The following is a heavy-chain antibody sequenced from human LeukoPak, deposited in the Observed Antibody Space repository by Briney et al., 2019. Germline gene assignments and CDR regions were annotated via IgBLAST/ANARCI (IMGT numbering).Heavy chain of an antibody. CDR3: ARDGHRTGHFDY. J-gene: IGHJ4*02. Sequence: SETLSLTCTVSGGSINSYYWSWIRQPPGKGLEWIGYISYSGSTNYNPSLQSRVTISVDTSKNQFSLKLSSVTAADTAVYYCARDGHRTGHFDYWGQGTLVAVSS. D-gene: IGHD3/OR15-3a*01. CDR2: ISYSGST. V-gene: IGHV4-59*01. CDR1: GGSINSYY.